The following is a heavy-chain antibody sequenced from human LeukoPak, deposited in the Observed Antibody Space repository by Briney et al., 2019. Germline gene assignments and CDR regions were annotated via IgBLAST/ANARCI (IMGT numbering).Heavy chain of an antibody. J-gene: IGHJ4*02. V-gene: IGHV3-11*04. CDR2: ISRSDGTT. D-gene: IGHD3-22*01. CDR1: GFTFSDYY. CDR3: ARQGSYYYDSSGYVDY. Sequence: PGGSLRLSCAASGFTFSDYYMTWVRQAPGTGLEWVSSISRSDGTTYYADSVKGRFTISRDNSKNTLYLQMNSLRAEDTAVYYCARQGSYYYDSSGYVDYWGQGTLVTVSS.